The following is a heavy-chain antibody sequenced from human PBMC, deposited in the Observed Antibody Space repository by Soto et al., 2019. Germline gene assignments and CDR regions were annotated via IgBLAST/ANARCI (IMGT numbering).Heavy chain of an antibody. J-gene: IGHJ6*03. V-gene: IGHV4-59*01. Sequence: SETLSLTCTVSGGSISSYYWSWIRQPPGKGLEWIGYIYYSGSTNYNPSLKSRVTISVDTSKNQFSLKLSSVTAADTAVYYCACRHYYYYMDVWGKGTTVTVSS. CDR3: ACRHYYYYMDV. CDR1: GGSISSYY. CDR2: IYYSGST.